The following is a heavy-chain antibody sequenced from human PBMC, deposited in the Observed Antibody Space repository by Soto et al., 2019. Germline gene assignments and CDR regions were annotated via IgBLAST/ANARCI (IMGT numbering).Heavy chain of an antibody. V-gene: IGHV1-69*06. Sequence: QVQLVQSGAEVKKPGSSVKVSCKASGGTFSSYAISWVRQAPGQGLEWMGGIIPIPGTANYAQKLQGRITITADKSTSTAYMELSSLRSEDTAVYYCARSQGSSTSLEIYYYYYYGMDVWGQGTTVTVSS. D-gene: IGHD2-2*01. J-gene: IGHJ6*02. CDR3: ARSQGSSTSLEIYYYYYYGMDV. CDR2: IIPIPGTA. CDR1: GGTFSSYA.